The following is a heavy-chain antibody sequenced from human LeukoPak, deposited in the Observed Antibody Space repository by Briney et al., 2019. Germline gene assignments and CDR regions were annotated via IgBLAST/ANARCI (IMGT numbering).Heavy chain of an antibody. CDR3: ARGQGTVTTH. J-gene: IGHJ4*02. V-gene: IGHV4-34*01. Sequence: SETLSLTCAVSGGSFSGYYWTWIRQPPGKGLEWIGEINHSGSANYNPSLMSRVTISLDTSKNHFSLNLSSVTAADTAVYYCARGQGTVTTHWGRGTLVTVSS. CDR1: GGSFSGYY. D-gene: IGHD4-17*01. CDR2: INHSGSA.